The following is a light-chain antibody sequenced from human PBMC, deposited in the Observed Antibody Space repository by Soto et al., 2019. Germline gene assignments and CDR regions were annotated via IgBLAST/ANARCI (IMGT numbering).Light chain of an antibody. CDR3: QQYNNWPPYT. J-gene: IGKJ2*01. CDR2: GAS. CDR1: QSVSNN. V-gene: IGKV3-15*01. Sequence: EIVMTQSPATLSVSPGERATLPCRASQSVSNNLAWYQHKPGQSPRLLIYGASTRATRIPARFSGSGSGTEFTLTISSLQSEDFAVYYCQQYNNWPPYTFGQGTKLEIK.